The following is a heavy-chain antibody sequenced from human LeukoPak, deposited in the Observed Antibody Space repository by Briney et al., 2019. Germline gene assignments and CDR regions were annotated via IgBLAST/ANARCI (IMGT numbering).Heavy chain of an antibody. CDR1: GGSISSSSYY. CDR3: ARDGYSGNDGL. D-gene: IGHD5-12*01. CDR2: IYYSGST. J-gene: IGHJ4*02. Sequence: SETLSLTCIVSGGSISSSSYYWGWIRQPPGKGLEWIGSIYYSGSTYHNPSLKSRVTISVDTSKNQFSLKLSSVTAADTAVYYCARDGYSGNDGLWGQGTLVTVSS. V-gene: IGHV4-39*07.